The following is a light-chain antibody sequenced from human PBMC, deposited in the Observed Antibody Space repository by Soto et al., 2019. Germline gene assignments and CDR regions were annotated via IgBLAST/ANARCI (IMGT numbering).Light chain of an antibody. CDR1: SSNFGAGYD. V-gene: IGLV1-40*01. CDR3: CSYAGSYTVV. CDR2: DVS. Sequence: QSVLTQPPSVSGAPGQRITISCTGSSSNFGAGYDVHWYQQLPGTAPKLMIYDVSNRPSGVPDRFSGSKSGNTASLTISGLQAEDEADYCCCSYAGSYTVVLGGGTKLTVL. J-gene: IGLJ2*01.